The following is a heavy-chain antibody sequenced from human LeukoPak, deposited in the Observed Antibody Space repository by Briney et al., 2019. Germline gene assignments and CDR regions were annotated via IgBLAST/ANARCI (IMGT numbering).Heavy chain of an antibody. Sequence: ASVKVSCKASGYTFTGYYMHWVRQAPGQGLEWMGWINPNSGGTNYAQKFQGRVTMTRDTSISTAYMELSRLRSDDTAVYYCARRGGGYSSSSWLDYWGQGTLVTVSS. J-gene: IGHJ4*02. V-gene: IGHV1-2*02. D-gene: IGHD6-6*01. CDR2: INPNSGGT. CDR3: ARRGGGYSSSSWLDY. CDR1: GYTFTGYY.